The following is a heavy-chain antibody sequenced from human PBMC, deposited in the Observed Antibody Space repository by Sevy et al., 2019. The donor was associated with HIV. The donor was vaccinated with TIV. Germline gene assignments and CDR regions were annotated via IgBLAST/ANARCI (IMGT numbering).Heavy chain of an antibody. Sequence: SCATSGFTFNSYAMSWVRQAPGKGLEWVSTISTGGGFTYYADSVKGRFSISRDNFNNTLFLQMNSLRADDTAMYYCAKDFLSPNYYGTQFDFWGQGTVVTVSS. J-gene: IGHJ4*02. V-gene: IGHV3-23*01. CDR1: GFTFNSYA. D-gene: IGHD3-10*01. CDR3: AKDFLSPNYYGTQFDF. CDR2: ISTGGGFT.